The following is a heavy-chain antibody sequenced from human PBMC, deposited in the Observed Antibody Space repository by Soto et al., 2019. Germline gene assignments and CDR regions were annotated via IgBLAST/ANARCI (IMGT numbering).Heavy chain of an antibody. J-gene: IGHJ6*02. Sequence: QVQLQESGPGLVQPSQTLSLTCTVSGDPISRGGYFWTWMRQHPGKGLEWIGNTYYTGTTYYNPSLKSRVSISVDTSKNQFSLKLTSVTGADTAIYYCARDRVRRDNKPYGMDVWGQGTTVTVSS. V-gene: IGHV4-31*03. CDR2: TYYTGTT. CDR3: ARDRVRRDNKPYGMDV. D-gene: IGHD2-21*01. CDR1: GDPISRGGYF.